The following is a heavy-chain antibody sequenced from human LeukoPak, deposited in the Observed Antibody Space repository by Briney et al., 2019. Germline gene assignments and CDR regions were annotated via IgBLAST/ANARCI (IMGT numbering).Heavy chain of an antibody. CDR1: GFNVSSTY. Sequence: GGSLRLSCAASGFNVSSTYMSWVRQAPGKGLEWVSVLYSDGSTYYADSLKGRFTISRDNFRNTLFLQLNSLRAGDTAVYYCARDLSGSSVSGLETWGQGTLVTVSS. D-gene: IGHD3-10*01. V-gene: IGHV3-53*01. CDR2: LYSDGST. CDR3: ARDLSGSSVSGLET. J-gene: IGHJ5*02.